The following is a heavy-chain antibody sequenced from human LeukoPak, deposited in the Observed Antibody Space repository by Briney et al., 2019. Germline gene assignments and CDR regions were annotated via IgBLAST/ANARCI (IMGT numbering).Heavy chain of an antibody. CDR2: MNPNSGNT. CDR1: GYTFTSYD. CDR3: GAIVVVPAADDAFDI. J-gene: IGHJ3*02. V-gene: IGHV1-8*03. Sequence: ASVKVSCKASGYTFTSYDINWVRQATGQGLEWMGWMNPNSGNTGYAQKFQDRVTITRNTSISTAYMELSSLRSEDTAVYYCGAIVVVPAADDAFDIWGQGTMVTVSS. D-gene: IGHD2-2*01.